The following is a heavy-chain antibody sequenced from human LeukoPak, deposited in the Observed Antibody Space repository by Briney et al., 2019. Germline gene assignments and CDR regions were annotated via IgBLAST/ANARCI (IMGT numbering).Heavy chain of an antibody. CDR3: ARDSGGWSLDY. CDR2: INHSGGS. Sequence: SETLSLTCAVYGESFSGYYWSWIRQPPGTGLEWIGEINHSGGSNYNPSLKSRVTISVDTSKNQFSLKLRSVTAADTAVYYCARDSGGWSLDYWGQGTLATVSS. V-gene: IGHV4-34*01. J-gene: IGHJ4*02. CDR1: GESFSGYY. D-gene: IGHD6-19*01.